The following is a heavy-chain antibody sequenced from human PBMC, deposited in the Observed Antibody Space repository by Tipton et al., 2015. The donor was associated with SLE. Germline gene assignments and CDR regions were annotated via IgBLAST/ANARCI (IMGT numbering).Heavy chain of an antibody. J-gene: IGHJ4*02. CDR3: ARSTTIAVAGT. D-gene: IGHD6-19*01. CDR2: INHSGST. Sequence: TLSLTCTVSGGSISSHYWSWIRQPPGKGLEWIGEINHSGSTNYNPSLKSRITISVDTSKNQFSLKLSSVTAADTAVYYCARSTTIAVAGTWGQGTLVTVSS. V-gene: IGHV4-34*01. CDR1: GGSISSHY.